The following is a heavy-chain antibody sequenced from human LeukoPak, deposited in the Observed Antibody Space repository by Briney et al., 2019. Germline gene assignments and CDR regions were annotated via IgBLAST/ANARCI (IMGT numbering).Heavy chain of an antibody. Sequence: PSETLSLTCAVSGGSINNNWWSWVRQPPGKGLEWIGEIYHSGSTNYNLSLKSRVTISVDKSKNQFSLKLSSVTAADTAVYYCARDNNMIRGVISPDYWGQGTVVTVSS. CDR1: GGSINNNW. CDR3: ARDNNMIRGVISPDY. CDR2: IYHSGST. D-gene: IGHD3-10*01. V-gene: IGHV4-4*02. J-gene: IGHJ4*02.